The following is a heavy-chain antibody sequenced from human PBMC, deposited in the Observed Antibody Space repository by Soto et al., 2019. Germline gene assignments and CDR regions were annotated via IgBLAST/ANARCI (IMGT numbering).Heavy chain of an antibody. CDR1: GYTFTGYY. V-gene: IGHV1-2*02. J-gene: IGHJ3*02. Sequence: ASVQVSCQASGYTFTGYYMHWVRQAPGQGLEWMGWINPNSGGTNYAQKFQGRVTMTRDTSISTAYMELSRLRSDDTAVYYCASKSGWHRDAFDIWGQGTMVTVSS. D-gene: IGHD6-19*01. CDR2: INPNSGGT. CDR3: ASKSGWHRDAFDI.